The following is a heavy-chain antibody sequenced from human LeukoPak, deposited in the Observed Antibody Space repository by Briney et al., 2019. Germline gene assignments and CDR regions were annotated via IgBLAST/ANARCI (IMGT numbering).Heavy chain of an antibody. CDR1: GGTFSSYA. Sequence: GASVKVSCKASGGTFSSYAISWVRQAPGQGLEWMGGIIPIFGTANYAQKFQGRVTITADKSTSTAYMELSSLRSEDTAVYYCARGAVAGVLFDYWGQGALVTVSS. J-gene: IGHJ4*02. D-gene: IGHD6-19*01. V-gene: IGHV1-69*06. CDR3: ARGAVAGVLFDY. CDR2: IIPIFGTA.